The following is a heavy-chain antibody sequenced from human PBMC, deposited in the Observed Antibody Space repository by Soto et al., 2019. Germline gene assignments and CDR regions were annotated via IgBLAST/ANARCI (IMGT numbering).Heavy chain of an antibody. CDR3: AADIVTTSDY. D-gene: IGHD5-18*01. CDR2: SVVGSGNT. Sequence: SGKVSCKASGFTFTSFAVQCERQARGQRLEWIGWSVVGSGNTNYAQKFQERVTITRDMSTSTAYMELSSLRSEDTAVYYCAADIVTTSDYWGQGTLVTVSS. CDR1: GFTFTSFA. V-gene: IGHV1-58*01. J-gene: IGHJ4*02.